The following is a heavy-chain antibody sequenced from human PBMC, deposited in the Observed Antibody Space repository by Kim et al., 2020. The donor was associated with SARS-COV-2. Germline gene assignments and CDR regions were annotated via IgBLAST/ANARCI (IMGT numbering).Heavy chain of an antibody. CDR1: GFTFSSYS. J-gene: IGHJ6*02. Sequence: GGSLRLSCAASGFTFSSYSMNWVRQAPGKGLEWVSSISSSSSYIYYADSVKGRFTISRDNAKNSLYLQMNSLRAEDTAVYYCARALTAPVRGCSPRAYGMDVWGQGTTVTVSS. V-gene: IGHV3-21*01. CDR2: ISSSSSYI. D-gene: IGHD2-21*02. CDR3: ARALTAPVRGCSPRAYGMDV.